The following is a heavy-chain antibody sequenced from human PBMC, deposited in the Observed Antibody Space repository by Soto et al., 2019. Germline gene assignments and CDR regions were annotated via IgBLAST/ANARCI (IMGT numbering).Heavy chain of an antibody. Sequence: QLQLQESGSGLVKPSQTLSLTCAVSGGSVRNGGYSWSWIRQAPGRGLEWIGYIYPTGNTYYNPVLKSRVTLSFDTSKNQFSLTMNSVTAADAAVYYCAALKYSVITGSNWFDPWCQGTLVTVSS. J-gene: IGHJ5*02. CDR2: IYPTGNT. D-gene: IGHD5-12*01. V-gene: IGHV4-30-2*01. CDR1: GGSVRNGGYS. CDR3: AALKYSVITGSNWFDP.